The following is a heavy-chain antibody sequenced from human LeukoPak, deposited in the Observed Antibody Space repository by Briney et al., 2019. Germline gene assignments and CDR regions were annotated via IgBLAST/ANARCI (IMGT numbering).Heavy chain of an antibody. D-gene: IGHD3-22*01. CDR3: ARDIYYYDSSGYYYPGGSDC. CDR1: GFTFSSYW. Sequence: GGSLRLSCAASGFTFSSYWMSWVRQAPGKGLEWVANIKQDGSEKYYVDSVKGRFTISRDNAKNSLYLQMNSLRVEDTAVYYCARDIYYYDSSGYYYPGGSDCWGQGTLVTVSS. V-gene: IGHV3-7*01. J-gene: IGHJ4*02. CDR2: IKQDGSEK.